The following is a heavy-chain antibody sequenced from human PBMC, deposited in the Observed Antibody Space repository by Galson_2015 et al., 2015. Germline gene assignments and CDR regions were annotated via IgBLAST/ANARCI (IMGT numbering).Heavy chain of an antibody. CDR3: SRETGVAAIDYGMDV. J-gene: IGHJ6*02. CDR1: KFTFSSYG. Sequence: SLRLSCAASKFTFSSYGMHWVRQAPDKGLEWVAAIAKDASSKDYADSVKGRFTISRDNSKNTLYLQMSNLRPEDTAVYYCSRETGVAAIDYGMDVRGQGTPVTVSS. CDR2: IAKDASSK. V-gene: IGHV3-30*03. D-gene: IGHD3-10*01.